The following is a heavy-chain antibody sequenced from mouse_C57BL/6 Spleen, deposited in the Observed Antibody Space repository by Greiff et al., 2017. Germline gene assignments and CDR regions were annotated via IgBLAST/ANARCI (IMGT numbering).Heavy chain of an antibody. J-gene: IGHJ1*03. CDR1: GYSFTGYY. CDR2: INPSTGGT. V-gene: IGHV1-42*01. Sequence: VQLQQSGPELVKPGASVKISCKASGYSFTGYYMNWVKQSPEKSLEWIGEINPSTGGTTYNQKFKAKATLTVDKSSSTAYMQLKSLTSEDSAVYYCARNYGSSHPWYFDVWGTGTTVTVSS. CDR3: ARNYGSSHPWYFDV. D-gene: IGHD1-1*01.